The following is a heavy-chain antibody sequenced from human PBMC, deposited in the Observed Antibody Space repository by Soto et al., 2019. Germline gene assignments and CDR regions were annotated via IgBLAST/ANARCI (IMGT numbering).Heavy chain of an antibody. Sequence: GGSLRLSCAASGFTFSSYSMNWVRQAPGKGLEWVSSISSSSSYIYCADSVKGRFTISRDNAKNSLYLQMNSLRAEDTAVYYCARKGSLYSSGWLFDYWGQGTLVTVSS. CDR3: ARKGSLYSSGWLFDY. J-gene: IGHJ4*02. V-gene: IGHV3-21*01. CDR2: ISSSSSYI. D-gene: IGHD6-19*01. CDR1: GFTFSSYS.